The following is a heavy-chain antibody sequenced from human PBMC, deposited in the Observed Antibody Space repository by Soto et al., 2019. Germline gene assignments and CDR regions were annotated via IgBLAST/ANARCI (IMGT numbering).Heavy chain of an antibody. V-gene: IGHV4-39*01. CDR1: GGSISSSSYY. J-gene: IGHJ4*02. Sequence: PSETLSLTCTVSGGSISSSSYYWGWIRQPPGKGLEWIGSIYYSGSTYYNPSLKSRVTISVDTSKNQFSLKLSSVTAADTAVYYCARRNVLLWFGEFSYYFDYWGQGTLVTVSS. D-gene: IGHD3-10*01. CDR2: IYYSGST. CDR3: ARRNVLLWFGEFSYYFDY.